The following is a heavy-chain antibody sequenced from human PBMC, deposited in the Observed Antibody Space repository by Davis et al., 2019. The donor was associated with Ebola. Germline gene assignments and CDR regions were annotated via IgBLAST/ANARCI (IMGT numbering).Heavy chain of an antibody. CDR3: ARAIRFLEWLPYFDY. CDR1: GGSISSGDYY. Sequence: SETLSLTCTVSGGSISSGDYYWSWIRQPPGKGLEWIGYIYYSGSTNYNPSLKSRVTISVDTSKNQFSLKLSSVTAADTAVYYCARAIRFLEWLPYFDYWGQGTLVTVSS. V-gene: IGHV4-61*08. CDR2: IYYSGST. J-gene: IGHJ4*02. D-gene: IGHD3-3*01.